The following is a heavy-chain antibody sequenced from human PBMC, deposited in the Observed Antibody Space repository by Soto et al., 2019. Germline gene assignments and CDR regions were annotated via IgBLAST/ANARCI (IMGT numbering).Heavy chain of an antibody. CDR1: GFTFSSYG. V-gene: IGHV3-30*18. CDR3: AKDLLPPTIYGSGSYPDY. J-gene: IGHJ4*02. Sequence: QVQLVESGGGVVQPGRSPRLSCAASGFTFSSYGMHWVRQAPGKGLEWVAVISYDGSNKYYADSVKGRFTISRDNSKNTLYLQMNSLRAEDTAVYYCAKDLLPPTIYGSGSYPDYWGQGTLVTVSS. D-gene: IGHD3-10*01. CDR2: ISYDGSNK.